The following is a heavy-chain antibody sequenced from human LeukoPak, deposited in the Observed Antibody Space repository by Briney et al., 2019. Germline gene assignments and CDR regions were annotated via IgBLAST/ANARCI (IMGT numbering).Heavy chain of an antibody. CDR3: ARDMYYDSSNYYSKDNWIDP. Sequence: SETLSLTCTVSGGSISSGSYYWSWIRQPAGKGLEWIGRFYTSGSTNYNPSLKSRVTISVDTSKNQFSLKLSSVTAADTAVYYCARDMYYDSSNYYSKDNWIDPWGQGTLVTVSS. J-gene: IGHJ5*02. V-gene: IGHV4-61*02. D-gene: IGHD3-22*01. CDR2: FYTSGST. CDR1: GGSISSGSYY.